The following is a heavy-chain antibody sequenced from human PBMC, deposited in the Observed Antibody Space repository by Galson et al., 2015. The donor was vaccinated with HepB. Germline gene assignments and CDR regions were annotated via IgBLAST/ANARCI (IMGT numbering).Heavy chain of an antibody. CDR2: IHGGNGDT. D-gene: IGHD3-3*01. J-gene: IGHJ4*02. CDR1: GFPLSDYS. CDR3: ARARGWSAFGY. Sequence: SVKVSCKASGFPLSDYSIQWVRQAPGHGLEWLAWIHGGNGDTKYSQKFQGRVIVTRDTSASTAFLELTGLTYDDTAIYYCARARGWSAFGYWGQGAQVTVSS. V-gene: IGHV1-3*01.